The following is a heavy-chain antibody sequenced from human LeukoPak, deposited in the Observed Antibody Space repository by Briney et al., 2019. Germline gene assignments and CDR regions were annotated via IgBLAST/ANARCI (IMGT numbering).Heavy chain of an antibody. CDR3: ARDSWAAYYDFWSGMDV. CDR2: ISYDGSNK. D-gene: IGHD3-3*01. V-gene: IGHV3-30-3*01. CDR1: GFTFSSYA. J-gene: IGHJ6*04. Sequence: GGSLRLSCAASGFTFSSYAMHWVRQAPGKGLEWVAVISYDGSNKYYADSVKGRFTISRDNSKNTLYLQMNSLRAEDTAVYYCARDSWAAYYDFWSGMDVWGKGTTVTVSS.